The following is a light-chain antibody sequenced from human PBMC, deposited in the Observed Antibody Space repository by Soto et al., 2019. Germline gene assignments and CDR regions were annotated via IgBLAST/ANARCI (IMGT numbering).Light chain of an antibody. V-gene: IGLV2-14*01. CDR3: SSYTSSSTLYV. CDR1: SSDVGAYKL. J-gene: IGLJ1*01. CDR2: DVS. Sequence: QSVLTQPASVPGSPGQSIAISCTGTSSDVGAYKLVSWYQQQPGKAPKLMIYDVSNRPSGVSNRFSGSKSGNTASLTISGLQAEDEADYYCSSYTSSSTLYVFGTGTKLTVL.